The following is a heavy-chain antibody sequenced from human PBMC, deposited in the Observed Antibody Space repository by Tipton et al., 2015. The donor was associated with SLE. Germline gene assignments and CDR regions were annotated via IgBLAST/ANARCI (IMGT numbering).Heavy chain of an antibody. Sequence: TLSLTCTVSGGSISSGDYFWSWIRQPPGKGLEWIGYIHYSGSTYYNPSLKSRITISVDTSKNQFSLKLSSVTAADTAVYYCARHPPRGGSGYALDNWGQGTLVTVSS. CDR2: IHYSGST. V-gene: IGHV4-30-4*01. CDR1: GGSISSGDYF. CDR3: ARHPPRGGSGYALDN. J-gene: IGHJ4*02. D-gene: IGHD5-12*01.